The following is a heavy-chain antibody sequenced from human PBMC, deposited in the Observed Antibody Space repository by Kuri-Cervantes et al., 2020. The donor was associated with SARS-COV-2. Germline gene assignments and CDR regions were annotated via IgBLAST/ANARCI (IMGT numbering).Heavy chain of an antibody. J-gene: IGHJ6*02. CDR3: ARAWGEYDFWSGYYPSYYYYYGMDV. V-gene: IGHV3-53*01. CDR2: IYSGGST. Sequence: GESLKISCAASGFTVSSNYMSWVRQAPGKGLEWVSVIYSGGSTYYADSVKGRFTISRDNSKNTLYLQMNSLRAEDTAVYYCARAWGEYDFWSGYYPSYYYYYGMDVWGQGTTVTVSS. CDR1: GFTVSSNY. D-gene: IGHD3-3*01.